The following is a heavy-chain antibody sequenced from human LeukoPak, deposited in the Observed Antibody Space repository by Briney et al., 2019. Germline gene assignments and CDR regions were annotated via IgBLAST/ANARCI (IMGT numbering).Heavy chain of an antibody. J-gene: IGHJ6*02. CDR2: INPNSGGT. CDR1: GYTFIGYY. D-gene: IGHD2-15*01. V-gene: IGHV1-2*06. Sequence: ASVKVSCKASGYTFIGYYMHWVRQAPGQGLEWMGRINPNSGGTNYAQKFQGRVTMTTDTSTSTAYLELRRLRSDDTAIYYCAREFCSGGGCYYYGMDVWGQGTTVTVS. CDR3: AREFCSGGGCYYYGMDV.